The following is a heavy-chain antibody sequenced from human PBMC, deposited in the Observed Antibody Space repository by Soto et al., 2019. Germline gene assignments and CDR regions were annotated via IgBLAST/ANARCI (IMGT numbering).Heavy chain of an antibody. CDR1: GYSFDGYL. Sequence: PGESLNLSWKGSGYSFDGYLITWVRQKPGKGLEWMGRIDPSDSQTYYSPSFRGHVTISVTKSITTVFLQWSSLRASDTAMYYCARQIYYSDTGPNFQYYFDSWGQGTPVTVSS. V-gene: IGHV5-10-1*01. CDR3: ARQIYYSDTGPNFQYYFDS. D-gene: IGHD3-22*01. CDR2: IDPSDSQT. J-gene: IGHJ4*02.